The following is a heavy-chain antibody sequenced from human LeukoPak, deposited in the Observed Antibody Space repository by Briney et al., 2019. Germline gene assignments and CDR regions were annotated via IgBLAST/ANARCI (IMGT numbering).Heavy chain of an antibody. CDR2: IYYSGST. CDR3: AKGPTIPPYYPSGNYYETKAQFDW. Sequence: SETLSLTCIVSGGSISSYYWSWIRQPPGKGLEWIGYIYYSGSTNYNPSLKSRVTISVDSSKNQFSLKLSSVTAADTALYYCAKGPTIPPYYPSGNYYETKAQFDWWGQGTLVTVSS. V-gene: IGHV4-59*01. CDR1: GGSISSYY. J-gene: IGHJ4*02. D-gene: IGHD3-3*01.